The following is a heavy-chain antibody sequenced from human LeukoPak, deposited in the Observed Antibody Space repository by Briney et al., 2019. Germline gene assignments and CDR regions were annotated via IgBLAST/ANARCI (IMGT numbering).Heavy chain of an antibody. CDR3: ARDAFGSIAAQRFDP. Sequence: GGSLRLSCAASGFTFSSYWMSWVRQAPGKGLEWVANIKQDGSEKYYVDSVKGRFTISRDNAKNSLYLQMNSLRAEDTAVYYCARDAFGSIAAQRFDPWGQGTLVTVSS. J-gene: IGHJ5*02. CDR2: IKQDGSEK. CDR1: GFTFSSYW. D-gene: IGHD6-6*01. V-gene: IGHV3-7*01.